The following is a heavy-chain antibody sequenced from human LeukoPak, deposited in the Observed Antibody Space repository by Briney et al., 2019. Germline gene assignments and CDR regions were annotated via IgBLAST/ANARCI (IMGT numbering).Heavy chain of an antibody. CDR1: AYTFSSSD. D-gene: IGHD1-14*01. V-gene: IGHV1-8*01. CDR2: MNPNSGNT. CDR3: ATYVGSSGRGVDP. Sequence: ASVKVSCKASAYTFSSSDINWVRQATGQGLEWMGWMNPNSGNTGYAPKFQGRVTMTRDTSISTAYMELTSLTSEDTAVYFCATYVGSSGRGVDPWGQGTLVTVSS. J-gene: IGHJ5*02.